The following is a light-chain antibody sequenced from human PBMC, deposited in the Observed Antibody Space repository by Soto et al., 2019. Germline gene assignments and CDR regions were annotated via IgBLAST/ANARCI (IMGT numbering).Light chain of an antibody. CDR2: DAS. J-gene: IGKJ5*01. CDR1: RSISDW. CDR3: QQYNSYPIT. V-gene: IGKV1-5*01. Sequence: PSRLSPSVGDRVTITCRASRSISDWLAWYQQKPGKAPKLLIYDASNLESGVPSRFSGSGSGTEFTLTISSLQPDDFATYYCQQYNSYPITFGQGTRLEIK.